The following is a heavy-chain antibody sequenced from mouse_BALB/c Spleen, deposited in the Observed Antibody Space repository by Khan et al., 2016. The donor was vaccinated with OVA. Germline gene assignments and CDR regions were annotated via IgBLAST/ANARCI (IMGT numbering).Heavy chain of an antibody. CDR2: INPSSSYP. CDR3: TRDGAYYRSDGWFAY. D-gene: IGHD2-14*01. J-gene: IGHJ3*01. V-gene: IGHV1-4*01. CDR1: GYTFTSYT. Sequence: VELVESGAELARPGASVKMSCKASGYTFTSYTMHWVKQRPGQGLEWIGYINPSSSYPNYNQKFKDKATLTADKSSSTAYMQLSSLTSEDSAVYYCTRDGAYYRSDGWFAYWGQGTLVTVSA.